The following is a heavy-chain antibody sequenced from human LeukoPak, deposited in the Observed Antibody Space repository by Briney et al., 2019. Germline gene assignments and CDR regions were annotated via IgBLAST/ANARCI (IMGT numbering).Heavy chain of an antibody. CDR3: ARGTVSTAAADTFDY. J-gene: IGHJ4*02. V-gene: IGHV3-33*01. CDR2: IWYDGSNK. D-gene: IGHD6-13*01. Sequence: GGSLRLSCAASGFTFSSYGMHWVRQAPRKGLEWVAVIWYDGSNKYYADSVKGRFTISRDNSKNTLYLQMNSLRAEDTAVYYCARGTVSTAAADTFDYWGQGTLVTVSS. CDR1: GFTFSSYG.